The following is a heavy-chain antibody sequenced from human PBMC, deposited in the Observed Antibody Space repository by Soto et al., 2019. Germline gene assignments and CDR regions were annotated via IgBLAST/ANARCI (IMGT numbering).Heavy chain of an antibody. CDR3: SSAGIVATAYYCDY. D-gene: IGHD5-12*01. J-gene: IGHJ4*02. CDR1: GFTFSDHY. V-gene: IGHV3-72*01. Sequence: EVQLVESGGGLVQPGGSLRLSCTASGFTFSDHYMDWVRQAPGKGLEWVGRIRNKANSYTTEYAASVKDRFTISRDDSENALYLQMNSLRTEDTALYYCSSAGIVATAYYCDYWGQGTLVTVSS. CDR2: IRNKANSYTT.